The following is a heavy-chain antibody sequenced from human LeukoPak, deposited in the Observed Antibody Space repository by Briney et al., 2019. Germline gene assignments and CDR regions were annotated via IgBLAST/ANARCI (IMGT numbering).Heavy chain of an antibody. V-gene: IGHV4-39*07. J-gene: IGHJ4*02. CDR3: TSNLYSGSYYYAY. CDR2: IYYSGST. Sequence: SETLSLTCTVSGGSISSSSYYWGWIRQPPGKGLEWIGSIYYSGSTNYNPSLKSRVTMSVDTSKNQFSLKLSSVTAADTAVYYCTSNLYSGSYYYAYWGQGILVTVSS. D-gene: IGHD1-26*01. CDR1: GGSISSSSYY.